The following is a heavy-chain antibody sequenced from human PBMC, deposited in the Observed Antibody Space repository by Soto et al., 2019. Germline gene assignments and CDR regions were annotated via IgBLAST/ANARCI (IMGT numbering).Heavy chain of an antibody. D-gene: IGHD3-3*01. CDR3: ARVSRITIFGVVIIKGGMDV. J-gene: IGHJ6*02. V-gene: IGHV4-61*01. CDR2: IYYSGST. Sequence: LSLTCTVSGGSVSSGSYYWSWIRQPPGKGLEWIGYIYYSGSTNYNPSLKSRVTISVDTSKNQFSLKLSSVTAADTAVYYCARVSRITIFGVVIIKGGMDVWGQGTTVTVSS. CDR1: GGSVSSGSYY.